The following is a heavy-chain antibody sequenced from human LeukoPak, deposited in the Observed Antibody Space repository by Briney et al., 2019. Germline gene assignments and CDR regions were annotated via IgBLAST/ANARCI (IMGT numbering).Heavy chain of an antibody. V-gene: IGHV1-2*02. CDR3: ARGVSPDAFDI. Sequence: ASVKVSFKASGYTFTGYQMHWVRQAPGQGLEWMGWINPDSGGTNYAQKFQGRVTMTRDTSISTAYMELSRLRSDDTAVYFCARGVSPDAFDIWGQGTMVTVSS. CDR2: INPDSGGT. D-gene: IGHD6-13*01. J-gene: IGHJ3*02. CDR1: GYTFTGYQ.